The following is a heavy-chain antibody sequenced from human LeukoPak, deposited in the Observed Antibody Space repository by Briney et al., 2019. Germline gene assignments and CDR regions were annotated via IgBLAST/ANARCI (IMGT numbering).Heavy chain of an antibody. CDR1: GFTFSSYN. CDR3: ASGWAFHI. J-gene: IGHJ3*02. CDR2: ISSRSRTI. D-gene: IGHD6-19*01. V-gene: IGHV3-48*04. Sequence: GSLRLSCAASGFTFSSYNMNWVRQAPGKGLEWVSYISSRSRTIYYADSVKGRFTISRDNTKNSLYLQMNSLRAEDTAVYYCASGWAFHIWGQGTMVTVSS.